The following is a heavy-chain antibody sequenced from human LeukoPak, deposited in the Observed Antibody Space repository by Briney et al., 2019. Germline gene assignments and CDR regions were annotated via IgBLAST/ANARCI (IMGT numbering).Heavy chain of an antibody. CDR3: ARRPSYGSGSVIH. D-gene: IGHD5-18*01. Sequence: SETLSLTCAVYGGSFSGYYWSWIRQPPGKGLEWIGSIYYSGSTYYNPSLKSRVTISVDTSKNQFSLKLSSVTAADTAVYYCARRPSYGSGSVIHWGQGTLVTVSS. CDR1: GGSFSGYY. CDR2: IYYSGST. V-gene: IGHV4-34*01. J-gene: IGHJ4*02.